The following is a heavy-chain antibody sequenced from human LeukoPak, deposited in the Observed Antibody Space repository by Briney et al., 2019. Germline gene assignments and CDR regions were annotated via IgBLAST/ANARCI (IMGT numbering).Heavy chain of an antibody. CDR1: GGSFSGYY. J-gene: IGHJ5*02. CDR3: ARGLTMVRGVVFDP. CDR2: INHSGST. V-gene: IGHV4-34*01. D-gene: IGHD3-10*01. Sequence: PSETLSLTCAVYGGSFSGYYWSWIRQPPGKGLEWIGEINHSGSTNYNPSLKSRVTISVDTSKNQFSLKLSSVTAADTAVYYCARGLTMVRGVVFDPWGQGTLVTVSS.